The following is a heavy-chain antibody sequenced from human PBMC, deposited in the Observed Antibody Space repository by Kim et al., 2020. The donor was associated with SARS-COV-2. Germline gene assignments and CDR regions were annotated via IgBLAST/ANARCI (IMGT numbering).Heavy chain of an antibody. CDR2: ISYDGSNK. D-gene: IGHD3-3*01. Sequence: GGSLRLSCAASGFTFSSYGMHWVRQAPGKGLEWVAVISYDGSNKYYADSVKGRFTISRDNSKNTLYLQMNSLRAEDTAVYYCAKDVGVIRYDFWSGYEYFYYGMDVWGQGTTVTVSS. J-gene: IGHJ6*02. CDR1: GFTFSSYG. CDR3: AKDVGVIRYDFWSGYEYFYYGMDV. V-gene: IGHV3-30*18.